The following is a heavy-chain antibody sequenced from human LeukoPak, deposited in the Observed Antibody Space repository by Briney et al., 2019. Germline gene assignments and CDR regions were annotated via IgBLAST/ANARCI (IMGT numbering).Heavy chain of an antibody. CDR3: ASHEIQLWSPTLDY. V-gene: IGHV1-46*01. CDR2: INPSGGST. Sequence: ASVKVSCKASGYTFTSYYMHWVRQAPGQGLEWMGIINPSGGSTSYAQKLQGRVTMTTDTSTSTAYMELRSLRSDDTAVYYCASHEIQLWSPTLDYWGQGTLVTVSS. D-gene: IGHD5-18*01. CDR1: GYTFTSYY. J-gene: IGHJ4*02.